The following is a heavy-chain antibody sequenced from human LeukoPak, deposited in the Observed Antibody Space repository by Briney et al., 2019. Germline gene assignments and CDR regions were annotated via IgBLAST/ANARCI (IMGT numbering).Heavy chain of an antibody. CDR3: ARDPPYGANSESFDF. CDR1: GGSISSSSYY. CDR2: INHSGST. V-gene: IGHV4-39*07. J-gene: IGHJ4*02. Sequence: KPSETLSLTCTVSGGSISSSSYYWSWIRQPPGKGLQWIGEINHSGSTNYNPSLKSRVTISVDTSKNQFSLNLRSVTAADTAIYYCARDPPYGANSESFDFWGQGTLVTVSS. D-gene: IGHD4-23*01.